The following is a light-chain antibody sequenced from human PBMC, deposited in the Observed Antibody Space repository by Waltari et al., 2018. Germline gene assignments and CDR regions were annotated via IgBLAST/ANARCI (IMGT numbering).Light chain of an antibody. Sequence: IQLTQSPSFLSASVGHRVTITCRASQGIGSSLAWSQQKPGKAPKLLIYDASTLQSGVPSRFSGSGSGTEFTLTISSLQPEDFATYYCQKLNSYPLFGQGTKLESK. CDR1: QGIGSS. CDR3: QKLNSYPL. V-gene: IGKV1-9*01. J-gene: IGKJ2*01. CDR2: DAS.